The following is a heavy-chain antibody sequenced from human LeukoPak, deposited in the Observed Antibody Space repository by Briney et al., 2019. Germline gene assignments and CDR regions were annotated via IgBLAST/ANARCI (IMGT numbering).Heavy chain of an antibody. CDR2: IREDGNEK. CDR1: GFTFTKHW. D-gene: IGHD3-22*01. CDR3: ARDRPYYYDSSGYPFDY. V-gene: IGHV3-7*01. J-gene: IGHJ4*02. Sequence: PGGSLRLSCAATGFTFTKHWMSWVRQTIGKGLECVAKIREDGNEKHYVDSVKGRFTISRDNAKNSLYLQMNSLRTEDTAVYYCARDRPYYYDSSGYPFDYWGQGTLVTVSS.